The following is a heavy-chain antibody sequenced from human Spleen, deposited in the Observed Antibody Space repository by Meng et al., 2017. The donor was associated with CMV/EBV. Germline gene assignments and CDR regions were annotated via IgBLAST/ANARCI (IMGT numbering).Heavy chain of an antibody. Sequence: ASVKVSCKASGYTFTDYYLHWVRQAPGQGLEWMGRISPNDGGTNYAPKFRGRVTMTSDTSISTAYMELSNLASDDTAVYYCARNRGYCTSVTCFEGHPWGPGTLVTVSS. CDR2: ISPNDGGT. CDR3: ARNRGYCTSVTCFEGHP. CDR1: GYTFTDYY. D-gene: IGHD3-10*01. V-gene: IGHV1-2*06. J-gene: IGHJ5*02.